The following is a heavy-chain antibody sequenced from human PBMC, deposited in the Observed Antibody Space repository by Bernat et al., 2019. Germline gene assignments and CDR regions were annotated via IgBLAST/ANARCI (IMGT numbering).Heavy chain of an antibody. CDR2: IRYDGSNK. J-gene: IGHJ6*02. CDR3: AKDFPMKLQLGYYYYYGMDV. D-gene: IGHD5-24*01. Sequence: VQLMESGGGLVKPGGSLRLSCAASGFSFSSYGMHWVRQAPGKGLEWVAFIRYDGSNKYYADSVKGRFTISRDNSKNTLYLQMNSLRAEDTAVYYCAKDFPMKLQLGYYYYYGMDVWGQGTTVTVSS. CDR1: GFSFSSYG. V-gene: IGHV3-30*02.